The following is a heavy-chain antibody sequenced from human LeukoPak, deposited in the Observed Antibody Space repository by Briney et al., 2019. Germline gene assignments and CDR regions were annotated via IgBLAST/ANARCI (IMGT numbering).Heavy chain of an antibody. CDR2: IKQDGSEK. J-gene: IGHJ4*02. D-gene: IGHD6-13*01. CDR1: EFTFSSYW. Sequence: GGSLRLSCAASEFTFSSYWMSWVRQAPGKGLEWVANIKQDGSEKCYVDSVKGRFTISRDNAKNSLYLQMNSLRAEDTAVYYCARGQQLVYWGQGTLVTVSS. V-gene: IGHV3-7*01. CDR3: ARGQQLVY.